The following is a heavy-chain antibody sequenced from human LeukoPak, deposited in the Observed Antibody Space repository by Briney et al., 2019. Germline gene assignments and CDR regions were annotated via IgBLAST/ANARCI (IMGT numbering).Heavy chain of an antibody. CDR3: AKDREYYYDSSGSFDY. CDR2: ISYDGSNK. CDR1: GFTFSSYG. V-gene: IGHV3-30*18. J-gene: IGHJ4*02. D-gene: IGHD3-22*01. Sequence: GSLRLSCAASGFTFSSYGMHWVRQAPGKGLEWVAVISYDGSNKYYADSVKGRFTISRDNSKNALYLQMNSLRAEDTAVYYCAKDREYYYDSSGSFDYWGQGTLVTVSS.